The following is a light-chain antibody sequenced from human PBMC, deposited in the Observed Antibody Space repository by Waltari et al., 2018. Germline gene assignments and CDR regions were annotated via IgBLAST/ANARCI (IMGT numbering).Light chain of an antibody. CDR3: QHYDSPFT. Sequence: EIVLTQSPGTLSLSLGERATLSRRASQSINSNFLALYQQKPGQAPRLLIYGVSSRATGIPDRFSGSGSGADFTLTISRLEPEDFAVYFCQHYDSPFTFGPGTKVDIK. CDR1: QSINSNF. J-gene: IGKJ3*01. V-gene: IGKV3-20*01. CDR2: GVS.